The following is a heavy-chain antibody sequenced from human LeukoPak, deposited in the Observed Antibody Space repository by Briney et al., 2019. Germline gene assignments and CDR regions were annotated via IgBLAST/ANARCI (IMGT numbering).Heavy chain of an antibody. V-gene: IGHV1-2*02. CDR3: ARSRRGVVIPSGCSPDY. Sequence: ASVKVSCKASGYTFTGYYMHWVRQAPGQGLEWMGWINPNSGGTNYAQKFQGRVTMTRDTSISTAYMGLSRLRSDDTAVYYCARSRRGVVIPSGCSPDYWGQGTLVTVSS. D-gene: IGHD2-15*01. CDR1: GYTFTGYY. J-gene: IGHJ4*02. CDR2: INPNSGGT.